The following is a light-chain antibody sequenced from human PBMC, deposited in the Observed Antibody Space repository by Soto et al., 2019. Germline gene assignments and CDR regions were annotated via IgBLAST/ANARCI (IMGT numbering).Light chain of an antibody. CDR3: QQYNSYPWT. Sequence: DIQMTQSPSTLYASVGDRVTITCRASQSISSWLAWYQQKPGKAPKLLSYDAFRLENGVPSRFSGSGSGTECSLTISSLQPDDFATYYCQQYNSYPWTFGQGTKVEIK. CDR1: QSISSW. CDR2: DAF. V-gene: IGKV1-5*01. J-gene: IGKJ1*01.